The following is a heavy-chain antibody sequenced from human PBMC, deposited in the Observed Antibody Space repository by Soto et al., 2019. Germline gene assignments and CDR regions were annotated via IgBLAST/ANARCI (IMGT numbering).Heavy chain of an antibody. CDR2: INHSGST. CDR1: GGSFSGYY. Sequence: QVQLQQWGAGLLKPSETLSLTCAVYGGSFSGYYWSWIRQPPGKGLEWIGEINHSGSTNYNPSLTSRVPISVDTSKNQFSLQLSSVTAADTAVYYCASYDSRGYYYSHSDAFDIWGQGTMVTVSS. V-gene: IGHV4-34*01. D-gene: IGHD3-22*01. CDR3: ASYDSRGYYYSHSDAFDI. J-gene: IGHJ3*02.